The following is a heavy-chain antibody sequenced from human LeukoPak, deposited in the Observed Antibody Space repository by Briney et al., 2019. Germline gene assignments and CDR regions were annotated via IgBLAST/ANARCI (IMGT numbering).Heavy chain of an antibody. V-gene: IGHV1-46*01. J-gene: IGHJ4*02. CDR1: GYTFINYY. CDR2: INPSGGRT. Sequence: ASVKVSCKASGYTFINYYIHWVRQAPGQGLEWVGIINPSGGRTTYAQKFQGRVSMTRDTSTSTVYMELSSLESDDTALYYCARHSLPGTTPFDYWGQGTLVTVSS. D-gene: IGHD1-1*01. CDR3: ARHSLPGTTPFDY.